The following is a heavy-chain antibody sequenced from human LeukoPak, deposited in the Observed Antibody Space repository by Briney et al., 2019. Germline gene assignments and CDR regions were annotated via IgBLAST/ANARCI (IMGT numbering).Heavy chain of an antibody. CDR3: ARGRPLRYFDWYQSPYYFDY. CDR1: GFTFSSYW. Sequence: PGGSLRLSCAASGFTFSSYWMSWVRQAPGKGLEWVANIKQDGSEKYYVDSVKGRFTISRDNAKNSLYLQMNSLRAEDTAVYYCARGRPLRYFDWYQSPYYFDYWGQGTLVTVSS. CDR2: IKQDGSEK. V-gene: IGHV3-7*01. J-gene: IGHJ4*02. D-gene: IGHD3-9*01.